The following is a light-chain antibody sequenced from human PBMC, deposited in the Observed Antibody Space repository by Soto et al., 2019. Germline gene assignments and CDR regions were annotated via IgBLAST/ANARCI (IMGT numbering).Light chain of an antibody. Sequence: DIQMTQSPSSLSASVGDRVTITCQASQDIRNFLNWYQQKPGKAPKLLISDASSLEAGVPSRFSGSGSGTDFTLTISSLQPEDFATYYCQQSYSTPRTFGPGTKVDIK. J-gene: IGKJ3*01. CDR2: DAS. V-gene: IGKV1-39*01. CDR3: QQSYSTPRT. CDR1: QDIRNF.